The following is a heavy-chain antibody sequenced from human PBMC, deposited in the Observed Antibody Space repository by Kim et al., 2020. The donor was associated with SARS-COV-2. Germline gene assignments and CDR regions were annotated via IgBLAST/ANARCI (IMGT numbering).Heavy chain of an antibody. Sequence: YPGKSDTRYSPSFQGQVTISADKSISTAYLQWGSLKASDTAMYYCARIGDYWGQGTLVTVSS. D-gene: IGHD2-15*01. J-gene: IGHJ4*02. CDR3: ARIGDY. V-gene: IGHV5-51*01. CDR2: YPGKSDT.